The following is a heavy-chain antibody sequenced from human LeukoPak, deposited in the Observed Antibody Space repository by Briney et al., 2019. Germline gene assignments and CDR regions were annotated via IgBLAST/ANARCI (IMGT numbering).Heavy chain of an antibody. CDR3: AKSVAAPPSYYYGMDV. J-gene: IGHJ6*02. CDR1: GFTFRTYW. CDR2: VAYDGTNK. V-gene: IGHV3-30*18. Sequence: PGGSLRLSCAASGFTFRTYWMHWVRQAPGKGLEWVAVVAYDGTNKYYADSVKGQFTISRDNSKNTLYLQMNNLRAEDTAVYYCAKSVAAPPSYYYGMDVWGQGTTVTVPS. D-gene: IGHD6-19*01.